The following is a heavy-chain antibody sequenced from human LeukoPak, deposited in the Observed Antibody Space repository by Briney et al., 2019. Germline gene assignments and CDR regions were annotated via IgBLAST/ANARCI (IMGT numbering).Heavy chain of an antibody. D-gene: IGHD6-6*01. V-gene: IGHV3-23*01. CDR3: AAHPRAGARPPYDF. CDR2: ISGSGDKT. J-gene: IGHJ4*01. CDR1: GFSFSYG. Sequence: GGSLRLSCTASGFSFSYGMSWVRQAPGKGLEWASAISGSGDKTYYLDSVKGRFTISRDISKNTLFLQMNNLRAEDMAIYYCAAHPRAGARPPYDFWGHGTLVTVSS.